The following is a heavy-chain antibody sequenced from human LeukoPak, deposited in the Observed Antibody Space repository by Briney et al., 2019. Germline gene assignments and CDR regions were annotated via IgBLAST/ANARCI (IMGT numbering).Heavy chain of an antibody. CDR3: ARGVDGHTYGVDY. CDR1: VYRLIPYW. D-gene: IGHD2-8*01. Sequence: ESLKISYKRSVYRLIPYWISWGRQMLGNHVELMGIIYPDDSDTRYSPSFQGQVTISADNSITTAYLQWSSLEASDTAMYYCARGVDGHTYGVDYWGQGTLVTVSS. J-gene: IGHJ4*02. CDR2: IYPDDSDT. V-gene: IGHV5-51*01.